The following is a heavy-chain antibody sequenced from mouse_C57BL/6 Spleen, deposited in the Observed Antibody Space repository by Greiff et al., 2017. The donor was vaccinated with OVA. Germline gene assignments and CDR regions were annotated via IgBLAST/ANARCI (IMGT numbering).Heavy chain of an antibody. CDR2: IYPGSGNT. D-gene: IGHD1-1*01. J-gene: IGHJ2*01. Sequence: VQLVESGAELVRPGASVKLSCKASGYTFTDYYINWVKQRPGQGLEWIARIYPGSGNTYYNEKFKGKATLTAEKSSSTAYMQLSSLTSEDSAVYFCARGAVITTVVARGYFDYWGQGTTLTVSS. CDR3: ARGAVITTVVARGYFDY. CDR1: GYTFTDYY. V-gene: IGHV1-76*01.